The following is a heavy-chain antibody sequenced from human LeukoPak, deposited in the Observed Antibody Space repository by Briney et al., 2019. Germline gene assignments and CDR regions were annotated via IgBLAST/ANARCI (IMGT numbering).Heavy chain of an antibody. CDR1: GGSFSGYY. Sequence: SETLSLTCAVYGGSFSGYYWSWIRQPPGKGLEWIGEINHGGSTNYNPSLKSRVTISVDTSKNQFSLKLSSVTAADTAVYYCARGVIAAAGGYYYYYYGMDVWGQGTTVTVSS. CDR2: INHGGST. D-gene: IGHD6-13*01. V-gene: IGHV4-34*01. J-gene: IGHJ6*02. CDR3: ARGVIAAAGGYYYYYYGMDV.